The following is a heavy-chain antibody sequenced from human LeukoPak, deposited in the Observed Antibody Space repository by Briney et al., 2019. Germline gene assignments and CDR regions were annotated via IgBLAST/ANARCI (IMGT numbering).Heavy chain of an antibody. J-gene: IGHJ4*02. Sequence: GGSLRLSCAASGFTFSSYGMHWVRQAPGKGLEWVAFIRYDGSNKYYADSVKGRFTISRDNSKNTLYLQMNSLRAEDTAVYYCAKDTYPYDILTGYPDYWGQGTLVTVSS. D-gene: IGHD3-9*01. V-gene: IGHV3-30*02. CDR3: AKDTYPYDILTGYPDY. CDR1: GFTFSSYG. CDR2: IRYDGSNK.